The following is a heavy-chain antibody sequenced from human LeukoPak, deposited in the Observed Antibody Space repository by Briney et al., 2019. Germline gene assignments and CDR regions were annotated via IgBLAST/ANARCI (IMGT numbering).Heavy chain of an antibody. D-gene: IGHD6-6*01. CDR2: ISGDGGST. Sequence: GGSLRLSCAASGFTFDDYAMHWVRQAPGKGLEWVSLISGDGGSTYFADSVKGRFTISRDNSKNSLYLQMNSLKTEDTALYYCAKGRIAARSPYFDYWGQGTLVTVSS. V-gene: IGHV3-43*02. J-gene: IGHJ4*02. CDR1: GFTFDDYA. CDR3: AKGRIAARSPYFDY.